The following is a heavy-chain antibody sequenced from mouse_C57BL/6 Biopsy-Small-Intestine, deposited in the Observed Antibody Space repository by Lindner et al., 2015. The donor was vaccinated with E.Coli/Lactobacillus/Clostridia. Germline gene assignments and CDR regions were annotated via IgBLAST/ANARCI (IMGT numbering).Heavy chain of an antibody. J-gene: IGHJ2*01. CDR3: ARSYYSNYRDFDY. CDR1: GYAFTNYL. Sequence: VQLQESGAELVRPGTSVKVSCKASGYAFTNYLIEWVKQRPGQGLEWIGVINPGSGGTNYNEKFKGKATLTADKSSSTAYMQLSSLTSEDSAVYFCARSYYSNYRDFDYWGQGTTLTVSS. V-gene: IGHV1-54*01. CDR2: INPGSGGT. D-gene: IGHD2-5*01.